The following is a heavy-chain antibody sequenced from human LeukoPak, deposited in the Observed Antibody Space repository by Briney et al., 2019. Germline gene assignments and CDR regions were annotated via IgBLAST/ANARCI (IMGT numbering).Heavy chain of an antibody. CDR2: INPNSGGT. V-gene: IGHV1-2*02. CDR3: ARVDCSSTSCYLDY. CDR1: GYTFTGYY. Sequence: GASVKVSCKASGYTFTGYYMHWVRQAPGQGLEWMGWINPNSGGTNYAQKFQGRVTMTRDTSISTAYMELRRLRSDDTAVYYCARVDCSSTSCYLDYWGQGTLVTVSS. D-gene: IGHD2-2*01. J-gene: IGHJ4*02.